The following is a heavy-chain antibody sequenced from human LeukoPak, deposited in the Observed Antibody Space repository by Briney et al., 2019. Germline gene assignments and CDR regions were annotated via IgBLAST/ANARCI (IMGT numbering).Heavy chain of an antibody. CDR2: IYPGDSDT. V-gene: IGHV5-51*01. Sequence: GESLKISCKGSGYSFNSYWIGWVRQMPGKGLEWMGIIYPGDSDTRYSPSFQGPVTISADKSISTAYLQWSSLKAPDTAMYYCARHRSPRIFHAFDIWGQGTMVTVSS. D-gene: IGHD1-14*01. CDR1: GYSFNSYW. J-gene: IGHJ3*02. CDR3: ARHRSPRIFHAFDI.